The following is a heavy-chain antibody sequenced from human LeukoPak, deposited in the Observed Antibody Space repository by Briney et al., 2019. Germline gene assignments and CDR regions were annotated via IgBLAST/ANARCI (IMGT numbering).Heavy chain of an antibody. J-gene: IGHJ4*02. CDR3: AKDRSVVID. Sequence: TGGSLRLSCAASGFTFSNYAMSWVRQAPGKGLEWVSSISGSGGSTYYTDSVQGRFTISRDNSRNTLYLQMNSLRADDTAVYYCAKDRSVVIDWGQGTLVTVSS. D-gene: IGHD4-23*01. CDR2: ISGSGGST. CDR1: GFTFSNYA. V-gene: IGHV3-23*01.